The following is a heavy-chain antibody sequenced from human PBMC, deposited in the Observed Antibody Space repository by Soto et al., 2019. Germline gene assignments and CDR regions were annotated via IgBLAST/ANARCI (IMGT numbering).Heavy chain of an antibody. CDR3: ARGSTVSAYFDY. J-gene: IGHJ4*02. D-gene: IGHD2-21*02. CDR2: IYHSGTT. CDR1: GGSISSADNT. V-gene: IGHV4-31*03. Sequence: QVHLQESGPGLVKPSQTLSLTFTVSGGSISSADNTWSWIRQHPGKALEWIAYIYHSGTTNYNPSLRSRVTISEDTSKNQNALRLTSLTAADTAVYYCARGSTVSAYFDYWGQGTLVTVSS.